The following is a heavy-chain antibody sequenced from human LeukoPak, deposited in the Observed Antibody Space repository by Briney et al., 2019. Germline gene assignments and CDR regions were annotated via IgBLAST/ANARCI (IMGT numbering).Heavy chain of an antibody. CDR1: GFTFDDYA. CDR2: ISWNSGSI. D-gene: IGHD2-15*01. CDR3: ARGLLRYIVPSRPRNYYYGMDV. V-gene: IGHV3-9*01. J-gene: IGHJ6*02. Sequence: HTGGSLRLSCAASGFTFDDYAMHWVRQAPGKGLEWVSGISWNSGSIGYADSVKGRFTISRDNAKNSLYLQMNSLRAEDTAVYYCARGLLRYIVPSRPRNYYYGMDVWGQGTTVTVSS.